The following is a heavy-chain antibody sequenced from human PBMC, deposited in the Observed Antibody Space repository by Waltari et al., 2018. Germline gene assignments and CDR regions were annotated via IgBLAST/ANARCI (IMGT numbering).Heavy chain of an antibody. CDR1: GGSIRSGGYY. CDR3: AGGSVTTIPIHY. V-gene: IGHV4-31*03. CDR2: IYYSGST. J-gene: IGHJ4*02. Sequence: QVQLQESGPGLVKPSETLSLTCTVSGGSIRSGGYYWSWIRQHPGKGLEWIGYIYYSGSTYYNPSLKSRVTISVDTSKNQFALKLSSGTAADTAVYYCAGGSVTTIPIHYWGQGTLVTVSS. D-gene: IGHD2-21*01.